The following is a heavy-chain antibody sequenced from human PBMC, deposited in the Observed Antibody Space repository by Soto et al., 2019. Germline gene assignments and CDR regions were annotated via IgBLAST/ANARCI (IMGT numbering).Heavy chain of an antibody. J-gene: IGHJ1*01. CDR1: GFTFSSYG. CDR2: ISYDGSNK. Sequence: PGGSLRLSCAASGFTFSSYGMHWVRQAPGKGLEWVAVISYDGSNKYYADSVRGRFTISRDNSKNTLYLQMSSLRAEDTAVYYCAKSRLYCSGGSCYSEYFQHWGQGTLVTVSS. CDR3: AKSRLYCSGGSCYSEYFQH. D-gene: IGHD2-15*01. V-gene: IGHV3-30*18.